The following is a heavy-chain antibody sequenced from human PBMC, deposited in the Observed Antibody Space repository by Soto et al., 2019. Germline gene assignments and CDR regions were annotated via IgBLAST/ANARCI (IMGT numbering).Heavy chain of an antibody. CDR1: GFTFSSYA. D-gene: IGHD1-26*01. V-gene: IGHV3-23*01. Sequence: LRLSCAASGFTFSSYAMSWVRQAPGKGLEWVSAISGSGGSTYYADSVKGRFTISRDNSKNTLYLQMNSLRAEDTAVYYCATSRSYADGTFDYWGQGTLVTVSS. CDR3: ATSRSYADGTFDY. CDR2: ISGSGGST. J-gene: IGHJ4*02.